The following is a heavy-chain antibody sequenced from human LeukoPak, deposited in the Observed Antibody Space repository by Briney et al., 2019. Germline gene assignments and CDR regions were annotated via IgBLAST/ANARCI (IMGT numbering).Heavy chain of an antibody. CDR2: INPSGGST. Sequence: ASVKVSCKASGYTFTTYYMHWVRLAPGQGLEWMGIINPSGGSTSYAQKFQGRVTMTRDTSTSTVYMELSSLRSEDTAVYYCARVSSSSHYYYYYGMDVWGQGTTVTVSS. D-gene: IGHD2-2*01. J-gene: IGHJ6*02. CDR1: GYTFTTYY. CDR3: ARVSSSSHYYYYYGMDV. V-gene: IGHV1-46*01.